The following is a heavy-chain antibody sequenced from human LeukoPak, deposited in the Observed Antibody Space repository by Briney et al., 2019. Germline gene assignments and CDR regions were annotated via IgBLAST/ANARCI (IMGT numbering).Heavy chain of an antibody. CDR3: ARDRQYCSSITCYEAFDI. Sequence: SVKVSCTASGGTLTSHAINWVRQAPGQGLEWMGRIIPILGITNYAQKFQGIVTITADKSTSTAFMELSSLRSEDTAVYYCARDRQYCSSITCYEAFDIWGQGTMVTVSS. J-gene: IGHJ3*02. V-gene: IGHV1-69*04. D-gene: IGHD2-2*01. CDR1: GGTLTSHA. CDR2: IIPILGIT.